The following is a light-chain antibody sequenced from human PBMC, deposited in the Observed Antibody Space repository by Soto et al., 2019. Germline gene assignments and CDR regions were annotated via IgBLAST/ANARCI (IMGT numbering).Light chain of an antibody. CDR1: RSVSSSY. CDR3: QQYGSSPYT. J-gene: IGKJ2*01. V-gene: IGKV3-20*01. Sequence: EIVLTQSPGTLSLSPGERATLSCRASRSVSSSYLAWYQQKPGQAPRLLIYGASSRATGIPDRFSGSGSGTSFTLTISRLEPEDFAVYYCQQYGSSPYTFGQGTKLEIK. CDR2: GAS.